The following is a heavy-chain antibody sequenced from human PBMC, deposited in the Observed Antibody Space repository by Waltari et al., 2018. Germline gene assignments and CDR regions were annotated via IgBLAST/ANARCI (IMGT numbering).Heavy chain of an antibody. D-gene: IGHD3-10*01. CDR1: GYTFTSYA. J-gene: IGHJ4*02. CDR2: INGGNGNT. V-gene: IGHV1-3*03. CDR3: ARDQAYGSGSYTLYY. Sequence: QVQLVQSGAEVKKPGASVKVSCKASGYTFTSYAMHWVRQAPGQRLAWMGWINGGNGNTKYSQEFQGRVTITRDTSASTAYMELSSLRSEDMAVYYCARDQAYGSGSYTLYYWGQGTLVTVSS.